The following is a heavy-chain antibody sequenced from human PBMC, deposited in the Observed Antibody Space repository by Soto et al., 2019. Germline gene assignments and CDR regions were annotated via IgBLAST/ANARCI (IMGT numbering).Heavy chain of an antibody. D-gene: IGHD6-19*01. J-gene: IGHJ5*02. CDR1: GGSISSSNW. CDR2: IYHSGST. V-gene: IGHV4-4*02. CDR3: ARAIAVAGGGWFDP. Sequence: SETLSLTCAVSGGSISSSNWWSWVRQPPGKGLEWIGEIYHSGSTNYNPSLKSRVTISVDKSKNQFSLKLSSVTAADMAVYYCARAIAVAGGGWFDPWGQGTLVTVSS.